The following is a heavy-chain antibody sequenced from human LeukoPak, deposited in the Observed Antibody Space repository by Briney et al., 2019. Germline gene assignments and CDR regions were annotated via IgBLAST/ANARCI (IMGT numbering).Heavy chain of an antibody. V-gene: IGHV1-46*01. CDR3: ARDKRPNYYDSSGHFDY. Sequence: ASVKVSCKASGYTFTSYYMHWVRQAPGQGLEWMGIINPSGGSTSYAQKFQGRVTMTRDTSTSTVYVELSSLRSEDTAVYYCARDKRPNYYDSSGHFDYWGQGTLVTVSS. CDR2: INPSGGST. D-gene: IGHD3-22*01. J-gene: IGHJ4*02. CDR1: GYTFTSYY.